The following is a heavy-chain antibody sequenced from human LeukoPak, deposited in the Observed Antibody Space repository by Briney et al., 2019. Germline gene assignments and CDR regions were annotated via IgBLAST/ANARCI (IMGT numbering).Heavy chain of an antibody. CDR1: GFSFSNYW. CDR2: IDADGSST. Sequence: GGSLRLSCAASGFSFSNYWMHWVRQAPGKGLVWVSHIDADGSSTNYPDSVKGRFTISRDNAKNTLYLQMNGLRGEDTAMYYCARDSSGRTFDYWGQGTLVTVSS. V-gene: IGHV3-74*01. J-gene: IGHJ4*02. D-gene: IGHD6-19*01. CDR3: ARDSSGRTFDY.